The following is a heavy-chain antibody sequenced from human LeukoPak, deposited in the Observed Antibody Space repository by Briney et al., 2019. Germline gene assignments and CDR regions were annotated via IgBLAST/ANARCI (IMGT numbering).Heavy chain of an antibody. CDR2: IKGDGSET. CDR1: GSGFTFSEFW. V-gene: IGHV3-7*01. Sequence: GGSLRLSCVASGSGFTFSEFWMGWVRQAPGERLEWVANIKGDGSETYYVDSVKGRFTISKDNAKNSVYLQMNSLRAEDTAVYYCARDNNLEFDYWGQGTLVTVSS. J-gene: IGHJ4*02. D-gene: IGHD1-14*01. CDR3: ARDNNLEFDY.